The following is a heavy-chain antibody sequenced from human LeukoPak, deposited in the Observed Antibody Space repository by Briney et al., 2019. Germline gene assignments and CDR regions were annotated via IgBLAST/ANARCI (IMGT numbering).Heavy chain of an antibody. V-gene: IGHV3-48*03. CDR2: ISSSGSTI. J-gene: IGHJ5*02. D-gene: IGHD3-22*01. CDR1: GFTFSSYE. Sequence: GGSLRLSCAASGFTFSSYEMNWARQAPGKGLEWVSYISSSGSTIYYADSVKGRFTISRDNAKNSLYLQMNSLRAEDTAVYYCARERMDYYDSSGYYSRWFDPWGQGTLVTVSS. CDR3: ARERMDYYDSSGYYSRWFDP.